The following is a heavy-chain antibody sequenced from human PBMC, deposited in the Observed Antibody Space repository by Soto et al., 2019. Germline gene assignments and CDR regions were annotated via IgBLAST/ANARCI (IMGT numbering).Heavy chain of an antibody. CDR3: AKADIAGYSSSWKNYFDY. Sequence: PGGSLRLSCAASGFTFSSYAMSWVRQAPGKGLEWVSAISGSGGSTYYADSVKGRFTISRDNSKNTLYLQMNSLRAEDTAVYYCAKADIAGYSSSWKNYFDYWGQGTLVTVSS. CDR1: GFTFSSYA. J-gene: IGHJ4*02. V-gene: IGHV3-23*01. CDR2: ISGSGGST. D-gene: IGHD6-13*01.